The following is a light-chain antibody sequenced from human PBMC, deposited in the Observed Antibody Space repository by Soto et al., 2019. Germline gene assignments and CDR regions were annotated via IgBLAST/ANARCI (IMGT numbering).Light chain of an antibody. V-gene: IGKV1-39*01. CDR2: DAS. Sequence: DLQMTQSPSSLSASVGDRVTITCRASQSIGGLLSWYQQQPGKTPKLLIYDASTLQSGVPSRFSGIRSGTEFTLTIGSLQPEDFATYFCQQTDRPPFTFGPGTKVDVK. CDR1: QSIGGL. CDR3: QQTDRPPFT. J-gene: IGKJ3*01.